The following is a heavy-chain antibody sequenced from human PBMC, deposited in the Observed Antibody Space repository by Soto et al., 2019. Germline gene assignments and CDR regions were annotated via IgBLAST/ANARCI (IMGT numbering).Heavy chain of an antibody. CDR2: ISASNGDT. V-gene: IGHV1-18*01. J-gene: IGHJ6*03. CDR1: GYSFTSHG. Sequence: QVQLVQSGAEVKKPGASVKVSCKASGYSFTSHGISWVRQAPGQGLEWMAWISASNGDTNYAQKFQGRVTVTTDTSTSTGYMELRSLRSEDTAVYYCARMVRGSNIDYYHYMDVWGKGTTVTVPS. CDR3: ARMVRGSNIDYYHYMDV. D-gene: IGHD3-10*01.